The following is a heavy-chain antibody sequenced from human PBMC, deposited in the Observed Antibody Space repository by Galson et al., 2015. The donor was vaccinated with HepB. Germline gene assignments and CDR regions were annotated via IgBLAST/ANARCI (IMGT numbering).Heavy chain of an antibody. CDR1: AFTFSSYA. J-gene: IGHJ3*02. CDR3: AKGLGIVGIPAAADTFEI. Sequence: EVQLVESGGNLVQPGGSLRLSCAASAFTFSSYAMTWVRQAPGKGLEWVSGISNSGGSTYYADSVKGRFTISRDNSKNTLYLQMSSLRAEDTAIYYCAKGLGIVGIPAAADTFEIRGQGTMVTVSS. D-gene: IGHD2-2*03. V-gene: IGHV3-23*04. CDR2: ISNSGGST.